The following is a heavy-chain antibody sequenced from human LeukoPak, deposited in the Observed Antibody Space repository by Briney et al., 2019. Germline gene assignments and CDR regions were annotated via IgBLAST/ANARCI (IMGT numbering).Heavy chain of an antibody. V-gene: IGHV3-53*01. CDR1: GFTVSSNY. CDR2: IYSGGST. D-gene: IGHD2-2*01. Sequence: PGGSLRLSCEGSGFTVSSNYMSWVRQAAGKGLEWVSVIYSGGSTYYAGSVKGRFTISKDNSKNTLYLQMNSLRAEDTAVYYCATSAAVRLFDYWGQGALVTVSS. CDR3: ATSAAVRLFDY. J-gene: IGHJ4*02.